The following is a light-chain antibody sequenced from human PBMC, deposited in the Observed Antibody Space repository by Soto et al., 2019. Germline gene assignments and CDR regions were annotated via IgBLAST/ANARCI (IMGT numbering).Light chain of an antibody. V-gene: IGKV3D-20*02. CDR3: QQRSSWPFT. Sequence: IVLTQSPGTLSLSPGERATLSCRASQSVTSGYLAWYQQIPGQVPRLLVYAASTRATGIPDRFSGGGSGTDFTLTIHRLEPEDFAVYYCQQRSSWPFTFGPGTKVDIK. CDR2: AAS. CDR1: QSVTSGY. J-gene: IGKJ3*01.